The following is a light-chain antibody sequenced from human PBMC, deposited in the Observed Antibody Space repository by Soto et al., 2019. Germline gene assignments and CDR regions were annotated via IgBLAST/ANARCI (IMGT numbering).Light chain of an antibody. CDR2: EDN. J-gene: IGLJ2*01. CDR1: SGSIASNY. Sequence: NFMLTQPHSVSESPGKTVTISCTRSSGSIASNYVQWYQQRPGSAPTTVIYEDNQRPSGVPDRFSGSIDSSSNSASLTISGLKTEDEAAYHCQSYDSSTVVFGGGTKLTVL. CDR3: QSYDSSTVV. V-gene: IGLV6-57*04.